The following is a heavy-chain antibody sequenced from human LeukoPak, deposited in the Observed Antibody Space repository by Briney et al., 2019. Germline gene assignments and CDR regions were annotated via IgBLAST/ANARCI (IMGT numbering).Heavy chain of an antibody. V-gene: IGHV1-46*01. CDR2: INPSGGST. CDR3: ARVLEEIYGMDV. D-gene: IGHD2/OR15-2a*01. Sequence: GASVKVSCKASGYTFTSYYMHWVRQAPGQGLEWMGVINPSGGSTSYAQKFQGRVTMTRDTSTSTVYMELSSLRSEDTAVYYCARVLEEIYGMDVWGQGTTVTVSS. J-gene: IGHJ6*02. CDR1: GYTFTSYY.